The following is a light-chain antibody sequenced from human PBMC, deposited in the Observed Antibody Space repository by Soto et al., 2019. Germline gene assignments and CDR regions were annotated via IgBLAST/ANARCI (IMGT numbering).Light chain of an antibody. CDR1: SPNIESNF. Sequence: QSVLTQPPSASGTPGQSVTISCSGSSPNIESNFVNWYQQLPGTAPKLLIYTTNQRPSGVPDRFSGSKSGTSASLAISGLQSEDEADYHCAAWDDSLNGPLFGGGTKLTVL. CDR2: TTN. CDR3: AAWDDSLNGPL. V-gene: IGLV1-44*01. J-gene: IGLJ3*02.